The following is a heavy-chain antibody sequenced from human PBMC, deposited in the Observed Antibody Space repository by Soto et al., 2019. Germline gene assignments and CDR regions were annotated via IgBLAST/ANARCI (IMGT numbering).Heavy chain of an antibody. CDR3: AKSPSLGYCSGGSCSPFDY. V-gene: IGHV3-9*01. D-gene: IGHD2-15*01. Sequence: ESGGGLVQPGRSLRLSCAASGFTFDDYAMHWVRQAPGKGLEWVSGISWNSGSIGYADSVKGRFTISRDNAKNSLYLQMNRLRAEDTALYYCAKSPSLGYCSGGSCSPFDYWGQGTLVTVSS. J-gene: IGHJ4*02. CDR2: ISWNSGSI. CDR1: GFTFDDYA.